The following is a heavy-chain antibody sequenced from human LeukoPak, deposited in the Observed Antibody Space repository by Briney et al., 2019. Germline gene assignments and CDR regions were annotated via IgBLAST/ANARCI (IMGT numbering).Heavy chain of an antibody. CDR1: GGTFSSYA. Sequence: SVEVSCKASGGTFSSYAISWVRQAPGQGLEWMGRIIPIFGTANYAQKFQGRVTITTDESTSTAYMELSSLRSEDTAVYYCARGGLLYSYGYDYWGQGTLVTVSS. CDR3: ARGGLLYSYGYDY. CDR2: IIPIFGTA. D-gene: IGHD5-18*01. J-gene: IGHJ4*02. V-gene: IGHV1-69*05.